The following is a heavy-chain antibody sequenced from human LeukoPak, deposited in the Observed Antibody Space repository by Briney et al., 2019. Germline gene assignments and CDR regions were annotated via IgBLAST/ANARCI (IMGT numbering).Heavy chain of an antibody. Sequence: GGSLRLSCAASGFTFSSYAMSWVRQAPGKGLEWVSAISGSGGSTYYADSVKGRFAISRDNSKNTLYLQMCSLRAEDTAVYYCAKSGIAAAGTFRSYYYYGMDVWGKGTTVTVSS. J-gene: IGHJ6*04. CDR2: ISGSGGST. CDR1: GFTFSSYA. V-gene: IGHV3-23*01. CDR3: AKSGIAAAGTFRSYYYYGMDV. D-gene: IGHD6-13*01.